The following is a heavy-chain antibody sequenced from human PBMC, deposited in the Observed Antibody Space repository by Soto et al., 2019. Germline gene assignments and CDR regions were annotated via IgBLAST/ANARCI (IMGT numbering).Heavy chain of an antibody. CDR3: ARSFGSYYGIYYFDY. V-gene: IGHV4-31*03. CDR1: GGSISSGGYY. J-gene: IGHJ4*02. CDR2: IYYSGST. Sequence: SETLSLTCTVSGGSISSGGYYWSWIRQHPGKGLKWIGYIYYSGSTYYNPSLKSRVTISVDTSKNQFSLKLSSVTAADTAVYYCARSFGSYYGIYYFDYWGQGTLVTVSS. D-gene: IGHD1-26*01.